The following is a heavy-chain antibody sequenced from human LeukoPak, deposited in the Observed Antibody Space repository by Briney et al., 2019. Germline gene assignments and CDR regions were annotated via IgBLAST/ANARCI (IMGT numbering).Heavy chain of an antibody. CDR3: ARDQLVAATHYFDY. D-gene: IGHD2-15*01. CDR2: ISYDGSNK. V-gene: IGHV3-30*04. Sequence: PGRSLRLSCAASGFTFSSYAMHWVRQAPGKGLEWVAVISYDGSNKYYADSVKGRFTISRDNSKSTLYLQMNSLRAEDTAVYYCARDQLVAATHYFDYWGQGTLVTVSS. J-gene: IGHJ4*02. CDR1: GFTFSSYA.